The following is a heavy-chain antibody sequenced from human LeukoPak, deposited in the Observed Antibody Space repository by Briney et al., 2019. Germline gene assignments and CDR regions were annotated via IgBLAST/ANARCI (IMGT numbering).Heavy chain of an antibody. Sequence: GGSLRLSCAASGFTFSSYEMNWVCQAPGKGLEWVSYISSSGSTIYYADSGKGRFTISRDNAKNSLYLQMNSLRAEDTAVYYCAREVGSSWYDDPSAGMDVWGQGTTVTVSS. CDR3: AREVGSSWYDDPSAGMDV. CDR2: ISSSGSTI. CDR1: GFTFSSYE. D-gene: IGHD6-13*01. J-gene: IGHJ6*02. V-gene: IGHV3-48*03.